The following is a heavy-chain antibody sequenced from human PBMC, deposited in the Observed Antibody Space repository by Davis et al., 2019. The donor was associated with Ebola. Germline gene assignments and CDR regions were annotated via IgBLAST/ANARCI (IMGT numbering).Heavy chain of an antibody. Sequence: GESLKISCKGSGYSFTSYWIGWVRQMPGKGLEWMGRIDPSDSYTNYSPSFQGHVTISADKSISTAYLEWSSLKASDTAMYYCARHPYYDSSGYSDYWGQGTLVTVSS. CDR1: GYSFTSYW. CDR3: ARHPYYDSSGYSDY. D-gene: IGHD3-22*01. CDR2: IDPSDSYT. V-gene: IGHV5-10-1*01. J-gene: IGHJ4*02.